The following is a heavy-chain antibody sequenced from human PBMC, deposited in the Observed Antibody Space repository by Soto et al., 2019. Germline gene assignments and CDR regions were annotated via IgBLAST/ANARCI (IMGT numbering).Heavy chain of an antibody. CDR3: AKDLAPDCGGNSENY. CDR1: GFTFSSYA. CDR2: ISGSGGST. J-gene: IGHJ4*02. D-gene: IGHD2-21*02. V-gene: IGHV3-23*01. Sequence: EVQLLESGGGLVQPGGSLRLSCAASGFTFSSYAMSWVRQAPGKGLEWVSAISGSGGSTYYADSVKGRFTISRDNSKNTVYLQMNSLRAEDTAVYYCAKDLAPDCGGNSENYWGQGTLVTVSS.